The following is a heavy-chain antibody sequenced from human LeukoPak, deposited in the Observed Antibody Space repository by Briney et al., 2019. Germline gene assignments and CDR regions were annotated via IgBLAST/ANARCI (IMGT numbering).Heavy chain of an antibody. CDR1: GYSFTNYW. J-gene: IGHJ4*02. D-gene: IGHD6-6*01. V-gene: IGHV5-51*01. CDR3: ARRSSSYSLDY. Sequence: GESLKISFEASGYSFTNYWIGWVRQMPGEGLEWMGIIYPADSGTKYSPSFQGQVTISVDKSISVAYLQWSSLKASDTAMYYCARRSSSYSLDYWGQGTLVTVSS. CDR2: IYPADSGT.